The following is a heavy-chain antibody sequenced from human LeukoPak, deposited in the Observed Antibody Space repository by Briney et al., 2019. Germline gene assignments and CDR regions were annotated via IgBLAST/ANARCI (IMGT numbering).Heavy chain of an antibody. V-gene: IGHV3-30*02. J-gene: IGHJ4*02. Sequence: SGGSLRLSCAAYGFTFSDFGIHWVRQAPGKGLDWVAFIRYDASNKYYGDSVKGRFTISRDNSKNTLYLQMNSLRAEDTAVYYCAKDGNFRVPGEDWGQGTLVTVSS. CDR1: GFTFSDFG. CDR2: IRYDASNK. D-gene: IGHD3-10*01. CDR3: AKDGNFRVPGED.